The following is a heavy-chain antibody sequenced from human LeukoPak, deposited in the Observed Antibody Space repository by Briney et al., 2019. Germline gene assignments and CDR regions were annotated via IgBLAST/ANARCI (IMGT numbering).Heavy chain of an antibody. J-gene: IGHJ4*02. V-gene: IGHV3-13*01. Sequence: GGSLRLSCAASGFTFSSYDMHWVRQATGKGLEWVSAIGTAGDTYYPGSVKGRFTISRENAKNSLYLQMNSLRAGDTAVYYCARDRGIYYDSSGYGCWGQGTLVTVSS. D-gene: IGHD3-22*01. CDR2: IGTAGDT. CDR1: GFTFSSYD. CDR3: ARDRGIYYDSSGYGC.